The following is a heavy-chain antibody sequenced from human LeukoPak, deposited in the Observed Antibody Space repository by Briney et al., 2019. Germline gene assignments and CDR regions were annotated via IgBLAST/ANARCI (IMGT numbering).Heavy chain of an antibody. Sequence: PGGSLRLSCAASGFTVSSNYMSWVRQAPGKGLEWVSVIYSGGSTYYADSVKGRFTISRDNSKNTLYLQMNSLRAEDTAVYYCATDRSSVWGLGYWGQGTLVTVSS. J-gene: IGHJ4*02. CDR1: GFTVSSNY. CDR2: IYSGGST. V-gene: IGHV3-53*01. D-gene: IGHD6-19*01. CDR3: ATDRSSVWGLGY.